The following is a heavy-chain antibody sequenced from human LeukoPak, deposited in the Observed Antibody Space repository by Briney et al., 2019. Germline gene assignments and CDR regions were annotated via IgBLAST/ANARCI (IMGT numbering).Heavy chain of an antibody. CDR2: IKQDGSEK. D-gene: IGHD5-18*01. V-gene: IGHV3-7*01. Sequence: PGGSLRLSCAASGFTFSSYAMSWVRQAPGKGLEWVANIKQDGSEKYYVDSVKGRFTISRDNAKNSLYLQMNSLRAEDTAVYYCASGYSYGLFDYWGQGTLVTVSS. CDR3: ASGYSYGLFDY. J-gene: IGHJ4*02. CDR1: GFTFSSYA.